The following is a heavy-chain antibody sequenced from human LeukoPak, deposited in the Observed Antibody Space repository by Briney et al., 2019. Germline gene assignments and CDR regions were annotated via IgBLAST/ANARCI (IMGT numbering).Heavy chain of an antibody. CDR1: GFTFSSYS. Sequence: GGPLRLSCEGSGFTFSSYSMIWVRQAPGKGLEWVSSIRGDSTETRHADSLMGRFTISRDNAKKSLYLQMNSLRAEDTAVYYCARGHFGVVPDYWGQGTLVTVSS. CDR2: IRGDSTET. D-gene: IGHD3-3*01. CDR3: ARGHFGVVPDY. V-gene: IGHV3-21*01. J-gene: IGHJ4*02.